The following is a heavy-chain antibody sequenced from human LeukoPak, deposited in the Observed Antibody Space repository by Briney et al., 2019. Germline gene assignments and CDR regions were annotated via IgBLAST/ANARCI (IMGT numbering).Heavy chain of an antibody. Sequence: KPSETLSLTCTVSGASIRNYWSWIRQSPGKGLEWIGYIYYSGSTNYNPSLESRVAMSVDTSKNQFSLRLSSVTAADTAIYYCARETSGTYYNPLGYMDVWGKGTTVTVSS. D-gene: IGHD3-10*01. CDR1: GASIRNY. CDR3: ARETSGTYYNPLGYMDV. V-gene: IGHV4-59*12. CDR2: IYYSGST. J-gene: IGHJ6*03.